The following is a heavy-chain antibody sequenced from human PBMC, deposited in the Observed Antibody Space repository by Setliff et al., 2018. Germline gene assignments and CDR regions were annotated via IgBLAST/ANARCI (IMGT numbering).Heavy chain of an antibody. D-gene: IGHD6-13*01. Sequence: PGESLKISCKTSGYMFTRYWIGWVRQLPGKDLEWMGVIYPGDSDTRYSPSFQGQVTISADKSISTAYLQWSSLKASDTAMYYCAGPSASWTKPFDVWGQGTMVTVSS. J-gene: IGHJ3*01. V-gene: IGHV5-51*01. CDR3: AGPSASWTKPFDV. CDR2: IYPGDSDT. CDR1: GYMFTRYW.